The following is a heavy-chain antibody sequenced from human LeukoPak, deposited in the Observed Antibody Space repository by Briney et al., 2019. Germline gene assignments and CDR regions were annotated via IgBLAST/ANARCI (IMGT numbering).Heavy chain of an antibody. CDR2: ISAYNGNT. CDR1: GYTFTSYG. Sequence: ASVKVSCKASGYTFTSYGISWVRQAPGQGLEWMGWISAYNGNTNYAQKLQGRVTMTTDTSTSTAYMELRSLRSDDTAVYYCARDIVVPAAIPYYYYGMDVWGQGTTVTVSS. CDR3: ARDIVVPAAIPYYYYGMDV. D-gene: IGHD2-2*01. V-gene: IGHV1-18*01. J-gene: IGHJ6*02.